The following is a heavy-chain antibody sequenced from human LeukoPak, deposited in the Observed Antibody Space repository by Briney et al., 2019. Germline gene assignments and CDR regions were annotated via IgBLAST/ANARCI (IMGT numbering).Heavy chain of an antibody. D-gene: IGHD3-22*01. CDR1: GFTFSNYA. J-gene: IGHJ4*02. Sequence: PGGSLRLSCAASGFTFSNYAMSWVRQAPGKGLEWVSALSGSGGSACYADSVKGRFAISRDNSKNTLYLQMNSLRAKDTAVYYCAKGRYDSSGFNWAAWGQGTLVTVSS. V-gene: IGHV3-23*01. CDR3: AKGRYDSSGFNWAA. CDR2: LSGSGGSA.